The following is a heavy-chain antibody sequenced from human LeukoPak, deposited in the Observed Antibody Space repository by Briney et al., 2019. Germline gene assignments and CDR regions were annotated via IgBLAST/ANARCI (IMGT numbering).Heavy chain of an antibody. CDR2: INPNSGGT. D-gene: IGHD2-2*01. Sequence: GASVKVSCKASGYTFTGYYMHWVRQAPGQGLEWMGWINPNSGGTNYAQKFQGRVTMTRDTSISTAYMELSRLRSDDTAVYYCARVSVYCSSTSCYESLYYFDYWGQGTLVTVSS. CDR3: ARVSVYCSSTSCYESLYYFDY. V-gene: IGHV1-2*02. J-gene: IGHJ4*02. CDR1: GYTFTGYY.